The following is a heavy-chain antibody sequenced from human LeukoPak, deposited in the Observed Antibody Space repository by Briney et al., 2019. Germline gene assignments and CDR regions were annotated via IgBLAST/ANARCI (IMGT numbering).Heavy chain of an antibody. V-gene: IGHV4-34*01. CDR1: GESFSSYF. CDR3: VRGRYSYGPQNYDYMDV. J-gene: IGHJ6*03. CDR2: INHSGST. D-gene: IGHD5-18*01. Sequence: SETLSLTCAGYGESFSSYFWSWIRQPPGKGLEWIGEINHSGSTNYNASLKSRVTISVDTSKNQFSLKLSSVTAADTAVYYCVRGRYSYGPQNYDYMDVWGKGTTVTISS.